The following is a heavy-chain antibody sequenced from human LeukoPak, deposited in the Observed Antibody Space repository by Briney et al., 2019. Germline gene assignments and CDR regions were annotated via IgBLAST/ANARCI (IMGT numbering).Heavy chain of an antibody. D-gene: IGHD3-22*01. V-gene: IGHV3-21*01. J-gene: IGHJ5*02. CDR2: ISSSSSYI. Sequence: GGSLRLSCAASGFTFSSYSMNWVRQALGKGLEWVSSISSSSSYIYYADSVKGRFTISRDNAKNSLYLQMNSLRAEDTAVYYCARVGGVTMIPWGQGTLVTVSS. CDR3: ARVGGVTMIP. CDR1: GFTFSSYS.